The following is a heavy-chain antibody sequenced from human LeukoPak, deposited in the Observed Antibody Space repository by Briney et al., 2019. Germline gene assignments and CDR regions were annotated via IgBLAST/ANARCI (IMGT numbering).Heavy chain of an antibody. CDR1: GYTFTSYG. V-gene: IGHV1-18*01. D-gene: IGHD6-13*01. Sequence: ASVKVSCKASGYTFTSYGISWVRQAPGQGLEWMGWISAYNGNTNYAQKLQGRVTMTTDTSTGTAYMELRSLRSDDTAVYYCARDHPYSSSWYSGAFDIWGQGTMVTVSS. J-gene: IGHJ3*02. CDR2: ISAYNGNT. CDR3: ARDHPYSSSWYSGAFDI.